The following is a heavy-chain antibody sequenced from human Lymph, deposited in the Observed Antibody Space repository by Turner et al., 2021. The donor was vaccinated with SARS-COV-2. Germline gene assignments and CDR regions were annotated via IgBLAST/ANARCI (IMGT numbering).Heavy chain of an antibody. CDR1: GYTFTSYD. CDR2: MNPNSGNT. Sequence: QVQLVQSGAEVKKPGASVKVSCKAPGYTFTSYDINWVRQAAGQGLEWMGRMNPNSGNTGYEQKFQGRVTMTRNTSIRTAYMERSSLSAEDTAVYCWARGRYSGGGMAVWGQGTTVTVSS. CDR3: ARGRYSGGGMAV. V-gene: IGHV1-8*02. J-gene: IGHJ6*02. D-gene: IGHD1-26*01.